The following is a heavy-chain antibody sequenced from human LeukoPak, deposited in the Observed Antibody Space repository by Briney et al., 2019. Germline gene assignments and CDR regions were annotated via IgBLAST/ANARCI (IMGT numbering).Heavy chain of an antibody. D-gene: IGHD6-13*01. CDR3: ARGDWQQLVRRAHWFDP. CDR1: GYTLTSYY. CDR2: INPSGGST. Sequence: ASVKVSCKASGYTLTSYYLHWVRQAPGQGLEWMGIINPSGGSTSYAQKFQGRVTMTRDTSTSTVYMELSSLRSEDTAVYYCARGDWQQLVRRAHWFDPWGQGTLVTVSS. J-gene: IGHJ5*02. V-gene: IGHV1-46*01.